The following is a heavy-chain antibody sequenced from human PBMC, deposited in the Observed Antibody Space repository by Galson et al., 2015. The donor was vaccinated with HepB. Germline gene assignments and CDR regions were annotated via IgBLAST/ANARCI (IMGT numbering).Heavy chain of an antibody. D-gene: IGHD3-3*01. CDR1: GFTFSNAW. CDR3: TTDREGYDFWSGYPTQIYYYYYYMDV. V-gene: IGHV3-15*07. J-gene: IGHJ6*03. CDR2: IKSKTDGGTT. Sequence: SLRLSCAASGFTFSNAWMNWVRQAPGKGLEWVGRIKSKTDGGTTDYAAPVKGRFTISRDDSKNTLYLQMNSLKTEDTAVYYCTTDREGYDFWSGYPTQIYYYYYYMDVWGQGTTVTVSS.